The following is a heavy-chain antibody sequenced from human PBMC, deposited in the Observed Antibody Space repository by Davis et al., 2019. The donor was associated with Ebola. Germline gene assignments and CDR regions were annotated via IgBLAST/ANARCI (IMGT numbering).Heavy chain of an antibody. Sequence: AASVKVSCKASGYTFTSYAMHWVRQAPGQRLEWMGWINAGNGNTKYSQKFQGRVTITRDTSASTAYMELSSLRSEDTAVYYCARAVVVVAAYYFEYWGQGTLVTVSS. V-gene: IGHV1-3*01. CDR1: GYTFTSYA. J-gene: IGHJ4*02. CDR3: ARAVVVVAAYYFEY. CDR2: INAGNGNT. D-gene: IGHD2-15*01.